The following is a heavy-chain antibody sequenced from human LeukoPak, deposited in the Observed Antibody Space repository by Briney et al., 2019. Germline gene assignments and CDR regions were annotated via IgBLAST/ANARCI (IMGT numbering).Heavy chain of an antibody. CDR2: INPSGGST. D-gene: IGHD5-18*01. CDR1: GYTFTSYY. Sequence: ASVKVSCKASGYTFTSYYMHWVRQAPGQGLEWMGIINPSGGSTSYAQKFQGRVTMTRDMSTSTVYMELSSLRSEDTAVYYCARDNAATVNYYYYYMDVWGKGTTVTVSS. J-gene: IGHJ6*03. V-gene: IGHV1-46*01. CDR3: ARDNAATVNYYYYYMDV.